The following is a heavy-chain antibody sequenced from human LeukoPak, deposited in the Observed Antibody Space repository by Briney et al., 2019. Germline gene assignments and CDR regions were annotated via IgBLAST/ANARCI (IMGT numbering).Heavy chain of an antibody. CDR2: IYYSGST. Sequence: PSETLSLTCTVSGGSISSGGYYWSWIRQPPGKGLEWIGYIYYSGSTNYNPSLKSRVTISVDTSKNQFSLKLNSVTAADTAVYYCAITYSSSWYNWFDPWGQGTLVTVSS. D-gene: IGHD6-13*01. V-gene: IGHV4-61*08. CDR1: GGSISSGGYY. J-gene: IGHJ5*02. CDR3: AITYSSSWYNWFDP.